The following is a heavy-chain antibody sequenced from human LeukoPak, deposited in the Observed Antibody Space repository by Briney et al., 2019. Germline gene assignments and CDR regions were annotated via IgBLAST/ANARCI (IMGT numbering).Heavy chain of an antibody. D-gene: IGHD2-15*01. V-gene: IGHV4-34*01. CDR3: ARGVVPEYYFDY. CDR2: INHSGST. Sequence: PSETLSLTCAVYGGSFSGYYWSWIRQPPGKGLEWIGEINHSGSTNYNPSLKSRVTISVDTSKNQFSLKLSSVTAADTAVYYCARGVVPEYYFDYWGQGTLVTVSS. J-gene: IGHJ4*02. CDR1: GGSFSGYY.